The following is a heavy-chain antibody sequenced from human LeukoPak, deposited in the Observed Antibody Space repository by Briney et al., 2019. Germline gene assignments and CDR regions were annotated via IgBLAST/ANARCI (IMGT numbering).Heavy chain of an antibody. V-gene: IGHV3-15*01. CDR2: IKSKTDDGTT. J-gene: IGHJ4*02. D-gene: IGHD3-10*01. CDR3: TGLMIRGVIGY. Sequence: GGSLRLSCAASGFTFSNAWMSRVRQAPGKGLEWVGRIKSKTDDGTTDYAAPVKGRFTISRDDSKNTLYLQMNSLKTEDTAVYYCTGLMIRGVIGYWGQGTLVTVSS. CDR1: GFTFSNAW.